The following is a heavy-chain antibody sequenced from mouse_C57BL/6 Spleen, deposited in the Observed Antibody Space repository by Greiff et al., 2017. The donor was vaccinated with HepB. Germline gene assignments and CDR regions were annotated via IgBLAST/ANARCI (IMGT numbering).Heavy chain of an antibody. CDR1: GYTFTSYW. D-gene: IGHD2-4*01. CDR3: ARADDYDGTWFAY. J-gene: IGHJ3*01. V-gene: IGHV1-50*01. CDR2: IDPSDSYT. Sequence: VQLQQSGAELVKPGASVKLSCKASGYTFTSYWMQWVKQRPGQGLEWIGEIDPSDSYTNYNQKFKGKATLTVDTSSSTAYMQLSSLTSEDSAVYYCARADDYDGTWFAYWGQRTLVTVSA.